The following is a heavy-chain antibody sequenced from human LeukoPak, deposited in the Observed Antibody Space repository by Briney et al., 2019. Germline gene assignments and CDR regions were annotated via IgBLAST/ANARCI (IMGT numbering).Heavy chain of an antibody. CDR1: GFTFSSYW. D-gene: IGHD6-13*01. J-gene: IGHJ4*02. CDR2: IKQDGSEK. V-gene: IGHV3-7*01. Sequence: GSLRLSCAASGFTFSSYWMSWVRQAPGKGLEWVANIKQDGSEKYYGDSVRGRFTVSRDNAKNLLYLQMNSLRAEDTAVYYCARRNGIATVGTFDYWGQGTLVAVSS. CDR3: ARRNGIATVGTFDY.